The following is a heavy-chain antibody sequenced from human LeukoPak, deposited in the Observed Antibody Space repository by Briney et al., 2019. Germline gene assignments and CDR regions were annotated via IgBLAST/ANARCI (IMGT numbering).Heavy chain of an antibody. D-gene: IGHD6-19*01. J-gene: IGHJ4*02. CDR2: INPNSGGT. Sequence: ASVKVSCKASGYTFTGYYMHWVRQAPGQGLEWMGWINPNSGGTNYAQKFQGRVTMTRDTSISTAYMELSRLRSDDTAVYYCARRASGWFPFDYWGQGTLVTVSS. CDR1: GYTFTGYY. CDR3: ARRASGWFPFDY. V-gene: IGHV1-2*02.